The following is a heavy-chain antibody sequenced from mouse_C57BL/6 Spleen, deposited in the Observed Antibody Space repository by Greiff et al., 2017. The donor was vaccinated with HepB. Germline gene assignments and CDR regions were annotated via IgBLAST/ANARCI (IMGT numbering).Heavy chain of an antibody. CDR3: ASQIVATSYYDV. J-gene: IGHJ1*03. V-gene: IGHV5-9*01. CDR1: GFTFSSYT. Sequence: EVHLVESGGGLVKPGGSLKLSCAASGFTFSSYTMSWVRQTPEKRLEWVATISGGGGNTYYPDSVKGRCTISRDNAKNTLYLQMSSLRSEDTALYYCASQIVATSYYDVWGTGTTVTVSS. CDR2: ISGGGGNT. D-gene: IGHD1-1*01.